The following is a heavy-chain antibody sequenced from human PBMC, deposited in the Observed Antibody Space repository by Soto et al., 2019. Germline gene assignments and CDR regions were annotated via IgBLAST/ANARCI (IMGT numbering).Heavy chain of an antibody. V-gene: IGHV1-18*01. Sequence: GASVKVSCKASGYTFTSYAIHWARQAPGQGLEWMGWISAYNGNTNYAQKLQGRVTMTTDTSTSTAYMELRSLRSDDTAVYYCAVYSSGWSNPFDYWGQGTLVTSPQ. J-gene: IGHJ4*02. CDR2: ISAYNGNT. CDR1: GYTFTSYA. CDR3: AVYSSGWSNPFDY. D-gene: IGHD6-19*01.